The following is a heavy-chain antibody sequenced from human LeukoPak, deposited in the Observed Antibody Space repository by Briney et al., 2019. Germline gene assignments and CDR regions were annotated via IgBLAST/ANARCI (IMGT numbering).Heavy chain of an antibody. CDR1: GFTFSSYT. CDR2: ITSTSSGI. J-gene: IGHJ3*02. Sequence: GGSLRLSCAASGFTFSSYTMSWVRQAPGKGLEWVSYITSTSSGIFYADSVKGRFTISRDNAKNSLYLQMNSLRAEDTAVYYCARVATMVRVPLDALDIWGQGTMVSVSS. D-gene: IGHD3-10*01. CDR3: ARVATMVRVPLDALDI. V-gene: IGHV3-48*04.